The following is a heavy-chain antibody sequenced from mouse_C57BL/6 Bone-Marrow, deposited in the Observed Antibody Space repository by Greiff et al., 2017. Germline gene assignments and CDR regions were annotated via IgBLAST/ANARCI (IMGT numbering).Heavy chain of an antibody. J-gene: IGHJ3*01. CDR3: ARRGYHDYGGFAY. CDR1: GYTFTSYW. CDR2: IDPSDSYT. Sequence: QVQLQQPGAELVRPGTSVKLSCKASGYTFTSYWMHWVKQRPGQGLEWIGVIDPSDSYTNYNQKFKGKATLTVDTSSSTAYMQLSSLTSEDSAVYYCARRGYHDYGGFAYWGQGTLVTVSA. V-gene: IGHV1-59*01. D-gene: IGHD2-4*01.